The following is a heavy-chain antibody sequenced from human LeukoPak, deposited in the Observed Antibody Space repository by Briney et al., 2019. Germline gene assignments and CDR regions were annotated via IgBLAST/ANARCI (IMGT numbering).Heavy chain of an antibody. CDR1: GFTFSNYA. D-gene: IGHD3-22*01. J-gene: IGHJ4*02. CDR2: MSYDGSNK. Sequence: GGSLRLSCAASGFTFSNYAMHWVRQAPGKGLEWVAVMSYDGSNKIYADSVKGRFTISRDNSKNTLYLQMNSLRADDTAVYYCARDKYYYDSSGYYFVFDYWARKPWSPSP. V-gene: IGHV3-30-3*01. CDR3: ARDKYYYDSSGYYFVFDY.